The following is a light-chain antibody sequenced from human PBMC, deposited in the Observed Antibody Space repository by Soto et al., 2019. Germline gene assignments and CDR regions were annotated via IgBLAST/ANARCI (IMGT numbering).Light chain of an antibody. CDR2: LEGSGSY. J-gene: IGLJ3*02. V-gene: IGLV4-60*02. CDR1: SGHSSYI. CDR3: ETWDFNTRV. Sequence: QPVLTQSSSASASLGSSVKLTCTLSSGHSSYIIAWHQQQPGKAPRYLMKLEGSGSYNKGSGVPDRFSGSSSGADRYLTISNLQFADDADSYCETWDFNTRVFGGGTKLTVL.